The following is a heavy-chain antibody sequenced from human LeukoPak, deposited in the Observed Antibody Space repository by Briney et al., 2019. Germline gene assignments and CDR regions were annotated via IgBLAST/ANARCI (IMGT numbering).Heavy chain of an antibody. J-gene: IGHJ4*02. Sequence: GASVKVSCKASGYTFTGYYMHWVRQAPGQGLEWMGWINPKSGGTNYAQKFQGRVTMTRDTSISTAYMELSRLRSDDTAVYYCAREAAAAGENCFDYWGQGTLVTVSS. V-gene: IGHV1-2*02. CDR1: GYTFTGYY. CDR3: AREAAAAGENCFDY. D-gene: IGHD6-13*01. CDR2: INPKSGGT.